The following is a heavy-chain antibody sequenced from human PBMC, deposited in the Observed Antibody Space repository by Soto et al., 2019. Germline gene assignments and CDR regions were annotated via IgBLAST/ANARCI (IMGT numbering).Heavy chain of an antibody. J-gene: IGHJ4*02. CDR1: GFTFSSYT. CDR2: ISYDGSNK. Sequence: SGGSLRLSCAASGFTFSSYTMHWVRQAPGKGLEWVAVISYDGSNKYYADSVRGRFTISRDNSKNTLYLQMNSLRLEDTAVYYCVLYSSNWGGHWGQGTLVTVSS. CDR3: VLYSSNWGGH. V-gene: IGHV3-30-3*01. D-gene: IGHD6-13*01.